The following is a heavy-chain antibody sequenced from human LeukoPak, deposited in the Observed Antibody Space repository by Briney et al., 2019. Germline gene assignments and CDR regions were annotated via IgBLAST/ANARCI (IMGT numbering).Heavy chain of an antibody. Sequence: PSETLSLTCTVSGGSISSYYWSWIRQPAGKGLEWIGRIYTSGSTNYNPSLKSRVTMSVDTSKNQFSLKLSSVTAADTAVYYCARDRRDLFDNWFDPWGQGTLVTVSS. J-gene: IGHJ5*02. D-gene: IGHD3-10*01. CDR2: IYTSGST. V-gene: IGHV4-4*07. CDR1: GGSISSYY. CDR3: ARDRRDLFDNWFDP.